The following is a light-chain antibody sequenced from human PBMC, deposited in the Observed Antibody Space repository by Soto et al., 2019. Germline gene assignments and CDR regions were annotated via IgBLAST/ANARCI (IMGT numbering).Light chain of an antibody. CDR2: DAS. V-gene: IGKV1-5*01. CDR1: QSISSW. CDR3: QHKRT. Sequence: DIQMTQSPSTLSASVGDRVTITCRASQSISSWLAWYQQKPGKAPKLLIYDASSLESGVPSRFSGSGSGTEFTLTISSLQPDDFATYYCQHKRTFGQGTKVEI. J-gene: IGKJ1*01.